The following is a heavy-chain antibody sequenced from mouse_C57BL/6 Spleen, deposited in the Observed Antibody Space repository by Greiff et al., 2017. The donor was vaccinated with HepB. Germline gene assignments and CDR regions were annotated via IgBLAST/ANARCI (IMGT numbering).Heavy chain of an antibody. V-gene: IGHV1-64*01. CDR3: ARSYDYDPYYFDY. Sequence: QVQLQQPGAELVKPGASVKLSCKASGYTFTSYWMHWVKQRPGQGLEWIGMIHPNSGSTNYNEKFKSKATLTVDKSSSTAYMQLSSLTSADSAVYYCARSYDYDPYYFDYWGQGTTLTVSS. J-gene: IGHJ2*01. CDR1: GYTFTSYW. CDR2: IHPNSGST. D-gene: IGHD2-4*01.